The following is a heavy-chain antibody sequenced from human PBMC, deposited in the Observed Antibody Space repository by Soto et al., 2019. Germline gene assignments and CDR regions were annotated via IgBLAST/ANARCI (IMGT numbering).Heavy chain of an antibody. V-gene: IGHV3-48*02. CDR3: ARDNGIAGSFDP. J-gene: IGHJ5*02. D-gene: IGHD6-13*01. CDR2: ISIGSTTI. Sequence: EVQLVESGGGLVQPGGSLRLSCAASGFTFSTYSMNWVRQAPGKRLEWISYISIGSTTIFYADSVKGRFTIARDNAKNSLYLQMNSLRDEDTSVYYCARDNGIAGSFDPWGQGTLVTVSS. CDR1: GFTFSTYS.